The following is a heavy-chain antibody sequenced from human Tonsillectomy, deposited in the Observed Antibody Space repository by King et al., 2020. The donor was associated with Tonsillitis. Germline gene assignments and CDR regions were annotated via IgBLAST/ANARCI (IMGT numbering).Heavy chain of an antibody. CDR2: IKQDGSEK. D-gene: IGHD5-24*01. Sequence: VQLVQSGGVLVQLGGSLRLSCAAFGFTFSSYWMSWVRQAPGKGLEWVANIKQDGSEKYYVDSVKGRFTISRDNAKNSLYLQMNSLRAEDTAVYYCARGRRDGYNLFDYWGQGTLVTVSS. J-gene: IGHJ4*02. V-gene: IGHV3-7*03. CDR1: GFTFSSYW. CDR3: ARGRRDGYNLFDY.